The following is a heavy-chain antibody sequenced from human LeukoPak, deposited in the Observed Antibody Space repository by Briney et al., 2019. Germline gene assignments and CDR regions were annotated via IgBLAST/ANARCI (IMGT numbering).Heavy chain of an antibody. CDR1: GGSISSYY. CDR2: IYCSGST. CDR3: ARARSPFLGYCSSTSCEEQYYFDY. J-gene: IGHJ4*02. Sequence: PSETLSLTCTVSGGSISSYYWSLIRQPPGKGLEWIGYIYCSGSTNYNPSLKSRVTISVDTSKNQFSLKLSSVTAADTAVYYCARARSPFLGYCSSTSCEEQYYFDYWGQGTLVIVSS. D-gene: IGHD2-2*01. V-gene: IGHV4-59*01.